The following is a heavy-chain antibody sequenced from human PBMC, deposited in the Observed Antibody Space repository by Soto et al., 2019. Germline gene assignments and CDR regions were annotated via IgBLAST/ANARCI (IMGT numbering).Heavy chain of an antibody. J-gene: IGHJ5*02. D-gene: IGHD3-10*01. CDR2: ISAYNGNT. Sequence: QVQLVQSGAEVKKPGASVKVSCKASGYTFTNYGISWVRQAPGQGLEWMGWISAYNGNTKYAQKLQGRVTMTTDTSTSTAYMELRSLRSDDTAVYYCARCVGSGSYYNQYNWFDPWGQGTLVTVSS. CDR1: GYTFTNYG. V-gene: IGHV1-18*01. CDR3: ARCVGSGSYYNQYNWFDP.